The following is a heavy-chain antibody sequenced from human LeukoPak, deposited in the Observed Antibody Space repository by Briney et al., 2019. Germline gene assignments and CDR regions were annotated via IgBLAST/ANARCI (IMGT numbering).Heavy chain of an antibody. CDR1: GFTFSKYE. V-gene: IGHV3-48*03. CDR3: TSHGSGYYFDY. CDR2: ISSSGDTK. Sequence: GGSLRLSCAASGFTFSKYELNWVRQAPGKGLEWVSYISSSGDTKYYADSAKGRFTISRGNAKNSLYLQMDSLRAEDTATYYCTSHGSGYYFDYSGQGTLVTVSS. J-gene: IGHJ4*02. D-gene: IGHD6-13*01.